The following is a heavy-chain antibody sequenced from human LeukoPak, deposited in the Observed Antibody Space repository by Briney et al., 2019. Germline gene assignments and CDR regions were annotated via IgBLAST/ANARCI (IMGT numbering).Heavy chain of an antibody. CDR3: AREVTHHVYYGMDV. J-gene: IGHJ6*02. CDR1: GYTFTSYD. CDR2: ISGYNGNT. D-gene: IGHD4-23*01. Sequence: ASVKVSCKASGYTFTSYDINWVRQATGQGLEWMGWISGYNGNTNYAQKFQGRVTMTTDTSTSTAYMELRSLRSDDTAVYYCAREVTHHVYYGMDVWGQGTTVTVSS. V-gene: IGHV1-18*01.